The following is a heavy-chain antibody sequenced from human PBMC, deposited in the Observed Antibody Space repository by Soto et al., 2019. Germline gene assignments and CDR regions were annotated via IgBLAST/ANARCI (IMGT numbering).Heavy chain of an antibody. CDR3: ASPGDPSYSYVMDF. J-gene: IGHJ6*02. Sequence: ASVKVSCKVSGYTLTELSMHWVRQAPGKGLEWMGGFDPEDGETIYAQKFQGRVTMTEDTSTDTAYMELSSLRSEDTAVYYCASPGDPSYSYVMDFGGQGSTVTVYS. D-gene: IGHD3-16*01. CDR1: GYTLTELS. V-gene: IGHV1-24*01. CDR2: FDPEDGET.